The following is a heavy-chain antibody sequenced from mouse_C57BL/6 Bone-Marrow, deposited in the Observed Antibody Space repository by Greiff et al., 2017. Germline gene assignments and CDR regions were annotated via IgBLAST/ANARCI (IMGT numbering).Heavy chain of an antibody. Sequence: EVQLQQSGAELVRPGASVKSSCTASGFNIKDDYMHWVKQRPEQGLEWIGWIDPENGDTEYASKFQGKATITADTSSNTAYLQLSSLTSEDTAVYYCTPYYSNYDDYWGQGTTLTVSS. V-gene: IGHV14-4*01. CDR2: IDPENGDT. CDR3: TPYYSNYDDY. D-gene: IGHD2-5*01. J-gene: IGHJ2*01. CDR1: GFNIKDDY.